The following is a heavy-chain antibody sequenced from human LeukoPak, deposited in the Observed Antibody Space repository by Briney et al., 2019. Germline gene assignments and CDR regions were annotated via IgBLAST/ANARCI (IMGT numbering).Heavy chain of an antibody. J-gene: IGHJ4*02. CDR2: ISYDGSNY. Sequence: PGGSLRLSCAASGFTFSSYAMHWVRQAPGKGLEWVAVISYDGSNYYYADSVKGRFTISRDNSKNTLYLQMDSLRAEDTAVYYCARASSSAHFDYWGQGTLVTVSS. D-gene: IGHD6-6*01. CDR3: ARASSSAHFDY. CDR1: GFTFSSYA. V-gene: IGHV3-30*04.